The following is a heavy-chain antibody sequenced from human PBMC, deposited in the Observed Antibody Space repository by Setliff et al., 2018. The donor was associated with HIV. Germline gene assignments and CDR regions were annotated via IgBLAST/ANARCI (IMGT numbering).Heavy chain of an antibody. CDR3: ARESACSSTSCPKVLDY. J-gene: IGHJ4*02. V-gene: IGHV1-69*05. Sequence: VKVSCKASGGTFGIYGISWVRQAPGQGLEWMGGTIPMFGTANYAQKFQGRVTITTDESTNTGYMELSSLRSGDTAVYYCARESACSSTSCPKVLDYWGQGTLVTVS. CDR2: TIPMFGTA. CDR1: GGTFGIYG. D-gene: IGHD2-2*01.